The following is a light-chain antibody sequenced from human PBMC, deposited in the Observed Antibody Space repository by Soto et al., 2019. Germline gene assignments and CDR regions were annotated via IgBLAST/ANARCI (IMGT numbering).Light chain of an antibody. CDR3: QQYGSSPAT. J-gene: IGKJ1*01. CDR2: GAS. Sequence: EIVLTQSPGTLSLSPGERATLSCRASQSVSSSYVAWYQQKPGQAPRLLIYGASSRATGIPDRFSGSGSGTDLTLTISRLEPEDFAVYYCQQYGSSPATFGQGTKVEIK. CDR1: QSVSSSY. V-gene: IGKV3-20*01.